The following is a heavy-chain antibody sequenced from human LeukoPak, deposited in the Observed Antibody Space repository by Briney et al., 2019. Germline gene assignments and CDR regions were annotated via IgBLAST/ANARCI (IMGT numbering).Heavy chain of an antibody. CDR3: ARLVGGGSGTI. J-gene: IGHJ4*02. D-gene: IGHD3-10*01. CDR2: INWNGGST. V-gene: IGHV3-20*04. Sequence: GGSLRLSCAASGFTFDDYGMSWVRQAPGKGLEWVCGINWNGGSTGYADSVKGRFTISRDDAKNSLYLQMNSLRAEDTALYYCARLVGGGSGTIGGQGTLVTVSS. CDR1: GFTFDDYG.